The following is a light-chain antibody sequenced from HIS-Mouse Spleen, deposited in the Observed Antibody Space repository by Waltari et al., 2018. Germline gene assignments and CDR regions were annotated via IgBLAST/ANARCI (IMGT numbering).Light chain of an antibody. CDR3: SSYTSSSTF. CDR2: EVS. CDR1: SSDVGGYNY. Sequence: QSALTQPASVSGSPGQSITISCTGTSSDVGGYNYVSWYQQHPGKAPKLMIYEVSTRPSGVSNRFSGSKSGHTASLTLSGLQAEDEADYYCSSYTSSSTFFGTGTKVTVL. V-gene: IGLV2-14*01. J-gene: IGLJ1*01.